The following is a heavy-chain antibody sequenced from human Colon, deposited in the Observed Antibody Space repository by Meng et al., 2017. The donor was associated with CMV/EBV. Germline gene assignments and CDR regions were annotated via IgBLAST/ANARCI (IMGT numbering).Heavy chain of an antibody. D-gene: IGHD3-10*01. J-gene: IGHJ3*02. CDR1: SNN. CDR2: IMPITGVV. Sequence: SNNINWIRQAPGQGLEWVGGIMPITGVVDYAPRWQGRVIITADRSTNTAYMDLISLRSDDTAVYYCARDRALFSGLYGSGSYQPFDMWGHGTLVTVSS. V-gene: IGHV1-69*10. CDR3: ARDRALFSGLYGSGSYQPFDM.